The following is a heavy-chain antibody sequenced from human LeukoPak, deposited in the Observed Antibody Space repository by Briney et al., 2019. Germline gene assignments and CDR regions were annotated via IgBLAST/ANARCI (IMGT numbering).Heavy chain of an antibody. Sequence: PGGSLRLSCAASGFTLSSYSMNWVRQAPGKGLEWVSSISSSSSYIYYAASVKGRFTISRDNAKNSLYLQMNSLRAEDTAVYYCARDSSSGLFDYWGQGTLVTVSS. D-gene: IGHD6-19*01. V-gene: IGHV3-21*01. J-gene: IGHJ4*02. CDR1: GFTLSSYS. CDR3: ARDSSSGLFDY. CDR2: ISSSSSYI.